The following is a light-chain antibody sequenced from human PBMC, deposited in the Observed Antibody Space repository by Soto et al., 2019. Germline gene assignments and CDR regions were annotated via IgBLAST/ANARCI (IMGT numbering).Light chain of an antibody. V-gene: IGKV1-39*01. CDR2: AAS. CDR1: QSISRN. Sequence: DIQMTQSPSSLSASVGDKVTVTCRASQSISRNLNWYQQKPGKAPQLLIYAASNLQSGVPSRFSGSGSGTGFTLTISSLLPEDFATYYCQQSYSLPWTFGQGTKVDIK. J-gene: IGKJ1*01. CDR3: QQSYSLPWT.